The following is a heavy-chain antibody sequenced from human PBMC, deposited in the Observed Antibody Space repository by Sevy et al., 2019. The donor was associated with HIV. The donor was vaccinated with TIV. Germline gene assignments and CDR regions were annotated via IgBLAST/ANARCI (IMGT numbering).Heavy chain of an antibody. V-gene: IGHV1-24*01. D-gene: IGHD3-9*01. CDR1: GYTLTEFS. CDR2: FDPGDGDAET. CDR3: ATDTTGYHSTLDY. Sequence: ASVKVSCKVSGYTLTEFSIHWVRQAPGKGLEWMGGFDPGDGDAETPYAQKFRDGLTMTADTSTDTVYMELSSLRSEDTAVYYGATDTTGYHSTLDYWGQGTLVTVSS. J-gene: IGHJ4*02.